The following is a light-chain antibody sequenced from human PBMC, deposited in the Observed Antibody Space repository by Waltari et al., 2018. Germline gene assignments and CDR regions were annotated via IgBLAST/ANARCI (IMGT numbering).Light chain of an antibody. CDR3: QHFGSSRLT. J-gene: IGKJ4*01. CDR2: KAS. Sequence: DIQMTQSPSTLSASIGDRVTITCRASQSVNSWLAWYQQKPGKAPKLLIYKASNLDSGVPSRFSGGGSGTEFTLTISSLQPDDFAVYYCQHFGSSRLTFGGGTKVEI. CDR1: QSVNSW. V-gene: IGKV1-5*03.